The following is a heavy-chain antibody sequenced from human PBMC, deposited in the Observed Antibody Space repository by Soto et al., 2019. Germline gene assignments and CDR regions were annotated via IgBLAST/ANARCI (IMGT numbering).Heavy chain of an antibody. CDR1: GGSFSGYY. J-gene: IGHJ5*02. CDR2: INHSGST. CDR3: ARGRGYSRWFDP. D-gene: IGHD4-4*01. V-gene: IGHV4-34*01. Sequence: SETLSLTCAVYGGSFSGYYWSWIRQPPGKGLEWIGEINHSGSTNYNPSLKSRVTISVDTSKNQFSLKLSSVTAADTAVYYCARGRGYSRWFDPWGQGTLVTVSS.